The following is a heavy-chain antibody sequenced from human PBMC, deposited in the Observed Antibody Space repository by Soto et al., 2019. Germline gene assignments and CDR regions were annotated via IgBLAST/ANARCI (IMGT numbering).Heavy chain of an antibody. CDR1: GGTFSSYP. V-gene: IGHV1-69*13. J-gene: IGHJ1*01. CDR3: AREKVWRTSYHN. Sequence: QVQLVQSGAEVKKPGTSVKVSCKTSGGTFSSYPISWLRQAPGQGLEWMGGIIPIFGTVRYAQKFQGRVTITADQSTSTAYMELSSLRSEDTAVYYCAREKVWRTSYHNWGQGTLVTVSS. D-gene: IGHD2-2*01. CDR2: IIPIFGTV.